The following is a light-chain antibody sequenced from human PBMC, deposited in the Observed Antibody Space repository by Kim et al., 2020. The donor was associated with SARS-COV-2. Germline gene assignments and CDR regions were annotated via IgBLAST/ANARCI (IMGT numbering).Light chain of an antibody. CDR2: AAS. CDR1: HVIKND. Sequence: AIQMTQSPSSLYASVGDRVTITCRASHVIKNDLGWYQQKPGKAPKLLIFAASSLQSGVPSRFSGSGSGTDFTLTISSLQPEDFATYYCLQNYNYPITFGQGTRLEIK. CDR3: LQNYNYPIT. V-gene: IGKV1-6*01. J-gene: IGKJ5*01.